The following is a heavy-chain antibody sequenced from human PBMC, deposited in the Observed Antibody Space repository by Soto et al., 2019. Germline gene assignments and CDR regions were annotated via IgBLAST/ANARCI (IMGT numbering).Heavy chain of an antibody. CDR2: ISWDDDK. V-gene: IGHV2-5*02. CDR1: GFSLTTSGVT. D-gene: IGHD6-13*01. Sequence: QITLRESGPTLVKPTQTLTLTCTFSGFSLTTSGVTVGWIRQPPGKALEWLALISWDDDKRYSPSLESRLTITKDTSKTQVFLTVTYMDPVDTATYCCAHRRAYGSSWADWSQGTLVTVCS. J-gene: IGHJ4*02. CDR3: AHRRAYGSSWAD.